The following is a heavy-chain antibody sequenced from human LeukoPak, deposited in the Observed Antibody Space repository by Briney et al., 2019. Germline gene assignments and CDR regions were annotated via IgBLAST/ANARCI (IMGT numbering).Heavy chain of an antibody. Sequence: GGSLRLSCAASGFTFSGSAMHWVRQASGKGPEWVGRIRRKANSYATAYAASVKGRFTISRDDSKNTAYLQMNSLKTEDTAVYYCTRSGYYYDSSGYRYFDYWGQGTLVTVSS. V-gene: IGHV3-73*01. CDR2: IRRKANSYAT. J-gene: IGHJ4*02. CDR1: GFTFSGSA. CDR3: TRSGYYYDSSGYRYFDY. D-gene: IGHD3-22*01.